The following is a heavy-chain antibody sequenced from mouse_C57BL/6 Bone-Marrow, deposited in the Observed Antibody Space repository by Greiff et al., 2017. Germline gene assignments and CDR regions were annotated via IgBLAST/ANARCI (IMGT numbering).Heavy chain of an antibody. Sequence: QVQLQQPGAELVKPGASVKMSCKDSGYTFTSYWITWVKQRPGQGLEWIGDIYPGSGSTNYNEKFKSKATLTVDTSSSTAYMQLSSLTSEDSAVYYCARYGYYNWYFDVWGTGTTVTVSS. D-gene: IGHD2-3*01. J-gene: IGHJ1*03. CDR2: IYPGSGST. CDR1: GYTFTSYW. V-gene: IGHV1-55*01. CDR3: ARYGYYNWYFDV.